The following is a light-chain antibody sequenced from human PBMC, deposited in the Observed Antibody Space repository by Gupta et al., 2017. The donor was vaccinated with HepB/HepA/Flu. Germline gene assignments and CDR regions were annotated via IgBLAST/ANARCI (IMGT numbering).Light chain of an antibody. Sequence: EIVLTQSPVTLSLSPGERATLSCRASQSISTYLAWYQQKPGQAPRLLIYDASKRATGIPARFSGSGSGTDFTLTISSLEPEDSAVYYWQQRLNWALTFGQGTRME. CDR3: QQRLNWALT. CDR2: DAS. CDR1: QSISTY. J-gene: IGKJ5*01. V-gene: IGKV3-11*01.